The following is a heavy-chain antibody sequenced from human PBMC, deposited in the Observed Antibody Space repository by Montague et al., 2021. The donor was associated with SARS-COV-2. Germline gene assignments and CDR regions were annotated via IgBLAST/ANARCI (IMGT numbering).Heavy chain of an antibody. CDR1: GESFSGYF. D-gene: IGHD4-23*01. CDR3: ARWDPQTLTVIGLRGKSASDY. CDR2: INHSGTT. Sequence: SETLSLTCAVYGESFSGYFWSWIRQPPGKGLEWIAEINHSGTTNYNFNPSLRSRVTISADTSKSQFSLKLTSVTAADTGVYYCARWDPQTLTVIGLRGKSASDYWGQGTLVTVSS. V-gene: IGHV4-34*01. J-gene: IGHJ4*02.